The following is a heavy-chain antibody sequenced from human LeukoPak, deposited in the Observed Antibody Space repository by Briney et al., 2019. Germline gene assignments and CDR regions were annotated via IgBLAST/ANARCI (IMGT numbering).Heavy chain of an antibody. D-gene: IGHD6-25*01. Sequence: GGSLRLSCVAYGFNCDNYAMHRLPQPLGKGRVGVGVITSDGSSKHYADFVKGRFTIFTDTSKSTLYLQINSLRPEDTAVYYCARDLVADSSEHRGWGQGTLVTV. CDR2: ITSDGSSK. CDR3: ARDLVADSSEHRG. V-gene: IGHV3-30-3*01. J-gene: IGHJ4*02. CDR1: GFNCDNYA.